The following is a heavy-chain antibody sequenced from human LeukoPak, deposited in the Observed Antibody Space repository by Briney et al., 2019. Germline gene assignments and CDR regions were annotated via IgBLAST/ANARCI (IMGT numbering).Heavy chain of an antibody. V-gene: IGHV1-2*02. D-gene: IGHD6-19*01. CDR3: ARDLSSGWYLY. Sequence: ASVKVSCKASGYTFTGYYMHWVRQAPGQGLEWMGWINPSSGGTNYAQKFQGRVTMTRDTCISTAYMELSSLRSDDTAVYYCARDLSSGWYLYWGQGTLVTVSS. CDR1: GYTFTGYY. J-gene: IGHJ4*02. CDR2: INPSSGGT.